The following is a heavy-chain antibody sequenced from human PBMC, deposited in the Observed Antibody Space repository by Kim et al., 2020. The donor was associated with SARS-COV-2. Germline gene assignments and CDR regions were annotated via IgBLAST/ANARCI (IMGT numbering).Heavy chain of an antibody. J-gene: IGHJ4*02. Sequence: ASVKVSCKASGYEFTSHGISWVRQAPGRGLEWVGWTSTYNGNINYAQSLRGRVAMTTDTSTSTAYMELRDLTSDDAAIYFCARPHCSTSSCFVALDMKYYFDAWGQGTLVTVSS. CDR1: GYEFTSHG. V-gene: IGHV1-18*04. CDR2: TSTYNGNI. CDR3: ARPHCSTSSCFVALDMKYYFDA. D-gene: IGHD2-2*01.